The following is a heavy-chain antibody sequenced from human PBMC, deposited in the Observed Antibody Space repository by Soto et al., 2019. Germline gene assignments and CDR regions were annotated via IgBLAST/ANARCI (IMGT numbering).Heavy chain of an antibody. CDR1: GFTVSSNY. V-gene: IGHV3-53*01. J-gene: IGHJ3*02. Sequence: GGSLRLSCAASGFTVSSNYMIWVRQAPGKGLEWVSVIYSGGSTYYADSVKGRFTISRDNSKNTLYLQMNSLRAEDTAVYYCARVAYGSGSVDAFDIWGQGTMVTVSS. D-gene: IGHD3-10*01. CDR3: ARVAYGSGSVDAFDI. CDR2: IYSGGST.